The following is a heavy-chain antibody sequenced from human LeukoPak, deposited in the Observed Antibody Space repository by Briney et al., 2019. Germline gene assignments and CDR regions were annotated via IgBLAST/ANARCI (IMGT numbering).Heavy chain of an antibody. V-gene: IGHV3-23*01. CDR1: GFTFSNYG. Sequence: PGGTLRLSCAASGFTFSNYGMSWVRQAPGKGLEWVSAISGSGGGTYYADSVKGRFTISRDNSKNTLYLQMNSLRAEDTAVYYCAKGSRGDILTGYRNWGQGTLVTVSA. CDR3: AKGSRGDILTGYRN. J-gene: IGHJ4*02. CDR2: ISGSGGGT. D-gene: IGHD3-9*01.